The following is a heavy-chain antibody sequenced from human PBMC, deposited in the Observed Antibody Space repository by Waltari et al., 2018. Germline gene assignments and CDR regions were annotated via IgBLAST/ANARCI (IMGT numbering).Heavy chain of an antibody. CDR3: ARVFGYYYYYMDV. D-gene: IGHD3-3*01. CDR2: INDSGRT. CDR1: GGSSGGYH. J-gene: IGHJ6*03. V-gene: IGHV4-34*02. Sequence: QVQLQQWGAGLLKPSETLSLTCDVSGGSSGGYHGTWFRQPPGKGRGWIGEINDSGRTTYSPSLESRVTVSIDTANNQFSLRVRSVTAADTAVYYCARVFGYYYYYMDVWGKGTTVTISS.